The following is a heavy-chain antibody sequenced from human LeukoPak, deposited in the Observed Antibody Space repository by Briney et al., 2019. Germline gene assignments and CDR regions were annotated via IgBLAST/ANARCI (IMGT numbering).Heavy chain of an antibody. Sequence: HPGGSLRLSCAASGFTFSSYAMSWVRQAPGKGLEWVSAISGSGGSTYYADSVKGRFTISRDNSKNTLYLQMNSVRAEDTAVYYCAKDHPGGIGGLSFDYWGQGTLVTVSS. V-gene: IGHV3-23*01. J-gene: IGHJ4*02. CDR3: AKDHPGGIGGLSFDY. D-gene: IGHD1-14*01. CDR1: GFTFSSYA. CDR2: ISGSGGST.